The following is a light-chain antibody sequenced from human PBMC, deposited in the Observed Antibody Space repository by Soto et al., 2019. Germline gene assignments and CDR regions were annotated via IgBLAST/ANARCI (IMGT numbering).Light chain of an antibody. CDR1: SSDVGGYNY. CDR3: SSYRTGGSYV. J-gene: IGLJ1*01. Sequence: QSALTQPRSVSGSPGQSVTISCTGTSSDVGGYNYVSWYQQHPGKAPKLMIYDVSKRPSGVPDRFSGSKSGNTASLTISGLQAEDEADYYCSSYRTGGSYVFGTGTKLTVL. CDR2: DVS. V-gene: IGLV2-11*01.